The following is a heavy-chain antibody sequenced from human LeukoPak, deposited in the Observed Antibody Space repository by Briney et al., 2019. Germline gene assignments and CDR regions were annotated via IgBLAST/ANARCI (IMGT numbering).Heavy chain of an antibody. CDR3: ARDTLGYSSGSAYYYMDV. J-gene: IGHJ6*03. CDR2: SIPIFGTA. Sequence: SVKVSCKASGGTFSSYAISWVRQAPGQGLEWMGGSIPIFGTANNAQKFQGRVTITADESTSTVYLELSSLRSEDTAVYYCARDTLGYSSGSAYYYMDVWGKGTTVTVSS. D-gene: IGHD5-18*01. CDR1: GGTFSSYA. V-gene: IGHV1-69*13.